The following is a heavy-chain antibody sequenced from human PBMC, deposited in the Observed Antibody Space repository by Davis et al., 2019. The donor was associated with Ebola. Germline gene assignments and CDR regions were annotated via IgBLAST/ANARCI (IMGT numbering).Heavy chain of an antibody. D-gene: IGHD3-3*01. J-gene: IGHJ4*02. V-gene: IGHV1-46*01. CDR3: ARELFSEWLSLSGDY. Sequence: ASVKVSCKASGYTFTSYYMHWVRQAPRQGLEWLGIINPSGGSTSYAQKFQGRVTMTRDTSTSTVYMELSSRRSEDTAVYFYARELFSEWLSLSGDYWGQGTLVTVSS. CDR1: GYTFTSYY. CDR2: INPSGGST.